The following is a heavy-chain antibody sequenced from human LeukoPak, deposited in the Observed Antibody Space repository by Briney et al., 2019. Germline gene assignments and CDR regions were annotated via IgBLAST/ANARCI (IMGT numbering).Heavy chain of an antibody. CDR3: TTEYDYVWGSYRYILSLDY. J-gene: IGHJ4*02. CDR2: IKSKTDGGTT. D-gene: IGHD3-16*02. CDR1: GFTFSNAW. V-gene: IGHV3-15*01. Sequence: PGGSLRLSCAASGFTFSNAWMSWVRQAPGKGLELVGRIKSKTDGGTTDYAAPVKGRFTISRDDSKNTLYLQMNSLKTEDTAVYCCTTEYDYVWGSYRYILSLDYWGQGTLVTVSS.